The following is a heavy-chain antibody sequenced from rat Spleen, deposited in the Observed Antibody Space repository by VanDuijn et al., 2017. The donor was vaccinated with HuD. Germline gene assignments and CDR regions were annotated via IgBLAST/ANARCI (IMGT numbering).Heavy chain of an antibody. Sequence: EVQLVESGGGLVQPGRSLKLSCAASGFTFSNYDMAWVRQAPTKGLEWIASISTGGGNTYYRDSVKGRFTISRDNAKNTQYLQMDSLRSEDTATYYCARQYTYYGVWSYFDYWGQGVMVTVSS. CDR3: ARQYTYYGVWSYFDY. J-gene: IGHJ2*01. D-gene: IGHD1-9*01. V-gene: IGHV5S13*01. CDR1: GFTFSNYD. CDR2: ISTGGGNT.